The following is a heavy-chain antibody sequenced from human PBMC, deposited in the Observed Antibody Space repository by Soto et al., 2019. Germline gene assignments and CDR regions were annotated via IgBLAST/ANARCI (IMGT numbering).Heavy chain of an antibody. D-gene: IGHD2-15*01. CDR3: ARDPENASYGGNMEH. CDR2: IIPLLDIA. V-gene: IGHV1-69*08. CDR1: GGTFSSHT. Sequence: QVQLVQSGAEVKKPGSSVKVSCKASGGTFSSHTINWVRQAPGQGLEWMGRIIPLLDIATYAQKFQDRVTFTADTSTNIAYMEISSLRFEDTAMYYCARDPENASYGGNMEHWGQGTLVTVSA. J-gene: IGHJ4*02.